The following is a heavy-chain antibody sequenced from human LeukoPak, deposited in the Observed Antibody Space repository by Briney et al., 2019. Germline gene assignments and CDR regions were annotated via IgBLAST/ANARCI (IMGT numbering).Heavy chain of an antibody. Sequence: SGPTLVKPSETLSLTCTVSGGSIRNYYWDWIRQPPGTGLDWIGYIYYSGSTNYNPSLKSRVTMFVDMSKNQFSLRLSSVTAADTAVYYCARHRAYSSSSPFDYWGQGTLVTVSS. V-gene: IGHV4-59*08. J-gene: IGHJ4*02. D-gene: IGHD6-6*01. CDR1: GGSIRNYY. CDR3: ARHRAYSSSSPFDY. CDR2: IYYSGST.